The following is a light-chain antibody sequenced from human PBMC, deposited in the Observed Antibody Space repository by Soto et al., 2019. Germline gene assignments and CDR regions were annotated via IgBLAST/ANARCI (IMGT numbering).Light chain of an antibody. CDR2: EVS. J-gene: IGLJ3*02. CDR3: NSYAGSNNWV. Sequence: QSVLTQPASVSGSPGQSITISCTGTSSDVGGYNYVSWYQQHPGKAPKLMIYEVSKRPSGVPDRFSGSKSGNTASLTVSGLQAEDEADYYYNSYAGSNNWVFGGGTKVTVL. CDR1: SSDVGGYNY. V-gene: IGLV2-8*01.